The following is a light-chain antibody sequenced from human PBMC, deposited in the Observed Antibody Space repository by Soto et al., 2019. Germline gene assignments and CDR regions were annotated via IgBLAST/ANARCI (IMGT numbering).Light chain of an antibody. J-gene: IGLJ2*01. CDR3: NSYTSSNTRL. Sequence: QSVLTQPASVSGSPGQSITISCTGSSSDVGGYKYVSWYQQHPGKAPKLMIYEVSNRPSGVSNRFSGSKSGNTASLTISGLQDEDEAYYYCNSYTSSNTRLFGGGTTLTVL. CDR2: EVS. CDR1: SSDVGGYKY. V-gene: IGLV2-14*01.